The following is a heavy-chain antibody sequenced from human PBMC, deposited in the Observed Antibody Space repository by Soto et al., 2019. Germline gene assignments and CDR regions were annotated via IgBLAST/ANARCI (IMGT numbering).Heavy chain of an antibody. CDR1: GFTFSSYS. D-gene: IGHD2-15*01. CDR2: IYSGGST. J-gene: IGHJ6*02. V-gene: IGHV3-53*01. Sequence: PGGSLRLSCAASGFTFSSYSMNWVRQAPGKGLEWVSVIYSGGSTYYADSVKGRFTISRDNSKNTLYLQMNSLRAEDTAVYYCARDRVLRGADCSGGSCYSYYSSYGMDVWGPGXTVTVSS. CDR3: ARDRVLRGADCSGGSCYSYYSSYGMDV.